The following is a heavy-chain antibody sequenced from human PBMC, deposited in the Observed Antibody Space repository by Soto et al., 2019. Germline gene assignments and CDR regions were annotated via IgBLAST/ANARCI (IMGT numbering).Heavy chain of an antibody. CDR2: IRGYNGNT. J-gene: IGHJ4*02. Sequence: QVQLVQSGAEVKKPGSSVKVSCKASGYTFTSYGISWVRQAPGQGLEWMGWIRGYNGNTNYAQNLQGRVTMTTDTSTSTVYTEMRSLRSDDTAIYYCARAPRSSSSWYVVYCGQGTLVTVSS. CDR3: ARAPRSSSSWYVVY. V-gene: IGHV1-18*04. D-gene: IGHD6-13*01. CDR1: GYTFTSYG.